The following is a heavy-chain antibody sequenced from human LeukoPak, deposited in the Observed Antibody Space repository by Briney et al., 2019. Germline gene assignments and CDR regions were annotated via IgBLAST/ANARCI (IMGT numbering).Heavy chain of an antibody. Sequence: GGSLRLSCAASGFTFDNYAMRWVRQAPGKGLEWVSGINWKSGSIGYADSVKGRFTISRDSAKNSLYLQMNSLRAEDAALYYCAKDYCSSTSCFSDYWGQGTLVTVSS. CDR2: INWKSGSI. V-gene: IGHV3-9*01. CDR3: AKDYCSSTSCFSDY. CDR1: GFTFDNYA. D-gene: IGHD2-2*01. J-gene: IGHJ4*02.